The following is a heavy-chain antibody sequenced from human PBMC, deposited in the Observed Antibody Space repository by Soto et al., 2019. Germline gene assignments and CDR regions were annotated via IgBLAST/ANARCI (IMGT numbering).Heavy chain of an antibody. V-gene: IGHV3-73*01. D-gene: IGHD1-20*01. CDR1: GFTFSGSA. Sequence: PGGSLRLSCAASGFTFSGSAMHWVRQASGKGLECVGRIRSKANSYATAYAASVKGRFTISRDDSKNTAYLQMNSLKTEDTAVYYCTSQGSWYNWNPTPPYYYYGMDVWGQGTTVTVS. CDR3: TSQGSWYNWNPTPPYYYYGMDV. J-gene: IGHJ6*02. CDR2: IRSKANSYAT.